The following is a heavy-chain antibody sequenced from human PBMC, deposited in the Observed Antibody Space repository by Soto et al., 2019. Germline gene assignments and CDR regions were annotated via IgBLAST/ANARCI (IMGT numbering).Heavy chain of an antibody. CDR1: GDSISRSSHY. CDR2: VHISEKA. J-gene: IGHJ4*02. V-gene: IGHV4-39*07. D-gene: IGHD1-26*01. CDR3: ARDAVGAPHFDY. Sequence: SETLSLTCSVSGDSISRSSHYWGWIRQPPGKGLEWIGSVHISEKAYYNSSLKSRVTISIDTSNNQFSLKLSSVTAADTAIYYCARDAVGAPHFDYWGQGAPVTVS.